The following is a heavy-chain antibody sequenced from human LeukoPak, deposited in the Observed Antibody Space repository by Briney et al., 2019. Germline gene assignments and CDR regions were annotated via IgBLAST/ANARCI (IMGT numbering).Heavy chain of an antibody. V-gene: IGHV1-2*06. CDR2: INPNSGGT. CDR3: ARGSMTTVTIDNWFDP. D-gene: IGHD4-17*01. J-gene: IGHJ5*02. CDR1: AYTCTGYY. Sequence: ASVKVSCKASAYTCTGYYMHWVRQAPGQGLEWMGRINPNSGGTNYAQKFQGRVTMTRDTSISTAYMELSRLRSDDTAVYYCARGSMTTVTIDNWFDPWGQGTLVTVSS.